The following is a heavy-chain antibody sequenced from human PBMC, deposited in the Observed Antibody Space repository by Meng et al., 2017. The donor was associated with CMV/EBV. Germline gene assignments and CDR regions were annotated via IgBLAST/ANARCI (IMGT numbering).Heavy chain of an antibody. CDR1: GGSFSGYY. CDR2: INHSGST. J-gene: IGHJ4*02. Sequence: QVQAQEWGAGLLKPSETLSLTCVVYGGSFSGYYWSWIRQPPGKGLEWIGEINHSGSTNYNPSLKSRVTISVDTSKNQFSLKLSSVTAADTAVYYCARGRGSWYFVDYWGQGTLVTASS. CDR3: ARGRGSWYFVDY. V-gene: IGHV4-34*01. D-gene: IGHD6-13*01.